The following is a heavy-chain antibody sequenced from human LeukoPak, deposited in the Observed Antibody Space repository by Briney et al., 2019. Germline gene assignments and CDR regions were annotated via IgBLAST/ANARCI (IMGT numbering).Heavy chain of an antibody. V-gene: IGHV4-59*01. CDR2: IFFTGNT. Sequence: SETLSLTCTVSGGSISSYYWSWIRQPPGEGLEWIGYIFFTGNTNYNPSLKSRVTISIDTSKNQFSLKLSSVTAADTAVYYCARGGSSWYNAFDIWGQGTMVTVSS. CDR3: ARGGSSWYNAFDI. D-gene: IGHD6-13*01. J-gene: IGHJ3*02. CDR1: GGSISSYY.